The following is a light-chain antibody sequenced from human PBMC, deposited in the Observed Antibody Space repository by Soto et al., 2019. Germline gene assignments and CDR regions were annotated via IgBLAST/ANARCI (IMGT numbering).Light chain of an antibody. CDR3: QQYNNLPPDT. V-gene: IGKV3-15*01. CDR1: QSVNNN. Sequence: EIILTQSPASMPISPGERATLSCRASQSVNNNLAWYQQKPGQAPRLLIYGASTRATGIPGRFRGRGSGTEFPLTYTSLQSADFAVYYCQQYNNLPPDTFGQGTNLEIK. CDR2: GAS. J-gene: IGKJ2*01.